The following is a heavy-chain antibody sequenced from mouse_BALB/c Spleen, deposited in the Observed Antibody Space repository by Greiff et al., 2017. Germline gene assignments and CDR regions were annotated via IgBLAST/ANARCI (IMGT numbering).Heavy chain of an antibody. CDR2: IRLKSNNYAT. D-gene: IGHD2-14*01. CDR1: GFTFSNYW. Sequence: EVQVVESGGGLVQPGGSMKLSCVASGFTFSNYWMNWVRQSPEKGLEWVAEIRLKSNNYATHYAESVKGRFTISRDDSKSSVYLQMNNLRAEDTGIYYCTGVRFAYWGQGTLVTVSA. V-gene: IGHV6-6*02. J-gene: IGHJ3*01. CDR3: TGVRFAY.